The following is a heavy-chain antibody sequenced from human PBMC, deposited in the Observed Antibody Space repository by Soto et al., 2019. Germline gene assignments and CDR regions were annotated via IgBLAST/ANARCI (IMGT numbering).Heavy chain of an antibody. Sequence: QVQLVESGGGVVQPGRSLRLSCAASGFTFTNYPMHWVRQAPGKGLEWVAVVSHDGINTYYADSVKGRFTISRDNSKITLYLQLNSLRTEDTAVFYCAREKTVGGIRLDNWGQGTLVTVSS. CDR3: AREKTVGGIRLDN. J-gene: IGHJ4*02. CDR2: VSHDGINT. CDR1: GFTFTNYP. V-gene: IGHV3-30-3*01. D-gene: IGHD1-26*01.